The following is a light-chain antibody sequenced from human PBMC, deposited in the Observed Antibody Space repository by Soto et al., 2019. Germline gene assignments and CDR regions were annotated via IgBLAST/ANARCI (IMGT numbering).Light chain of an antibody. CDR3: QQYDNWPPT. Sequence: EIVLTQSPCTLSLSPGERATLSCXSXQSXRGXLAWYHQKRCQAPRLLIYGASTRATGIPARLSGSGSGTQLTLTINSLQSEDFVVYYCQQYDNWPPTFGQGTRLEIK. CDR1: QSXRGX. J-gene: IGKJ5*01. V-gene: IGKV3D-15*01. CDR2: GAS.